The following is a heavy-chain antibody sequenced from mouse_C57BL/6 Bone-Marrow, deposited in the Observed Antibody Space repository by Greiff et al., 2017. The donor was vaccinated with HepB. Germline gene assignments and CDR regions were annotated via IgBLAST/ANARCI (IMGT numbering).Heavy chain of an antibody. CDR3: ARTTVVGGWYFDV. V-gene: IGHV5-12*01. CDR2: ISNGGGST. Sequence: DVMLVESGGGLVQPGGSLKLSCAASGFTFSDYYMYWVRQTPEKRLEWVAYISNGGGSTYYPDTVKGRFTISRDNAKNTLYLQMSRLKSEDTAMYYCARTTVVGGWYFDVWGTGTTVTVSS. CDR1: GFTFSDYY. J-gene: IGHJ1*03. D-gene: IGHD1-1*01.